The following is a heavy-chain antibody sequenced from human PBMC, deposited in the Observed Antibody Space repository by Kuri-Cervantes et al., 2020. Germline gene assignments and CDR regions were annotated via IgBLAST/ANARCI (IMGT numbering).Heavy chain of an antibody. CDR3: ARVGYDSLYYYYYMDV. D-gene: IGHD5-12*01. CDR2: ISNSSSYI. V-gene: IGHV3-21*01. CDR1: GFTFSSYS. J-gene: IGHJ6*03. Sequence: GGSLRLSCAASGFTFSSYSMNWVRQAPGKGLEWVSSISNSSSYIYYADSVKGRFTISRDNAKNSLYLQMNSLRAEDTAVYYCARVGYDSLYYYYYMDVWGKGTTVTVSS.